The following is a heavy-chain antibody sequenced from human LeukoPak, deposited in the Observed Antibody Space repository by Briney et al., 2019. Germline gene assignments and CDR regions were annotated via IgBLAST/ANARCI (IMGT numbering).Heavy chain of an antibody. D-gene: IGHD1-1*01. Sequence: ASVKVSCKASGYTFTSYDINWVRQATGQGLEWMGWMNPNSGNTGYAQKFQGRVTMTRNTSISTAYMELSGLRSEDTAVYYCARDKTGTRDFDYWGQGTLVTVSS. CDR2: MNPNSGNT. CDR3: ARDKTGTRDFDY. V-gene: IGHV1-8*01. CDR1: GYTFTSYD. J-gene: IGHJ4*02.